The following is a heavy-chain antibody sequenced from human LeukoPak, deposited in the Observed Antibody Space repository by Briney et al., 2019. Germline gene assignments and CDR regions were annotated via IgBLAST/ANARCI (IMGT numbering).Heavy chain of an antibody. V-gene: IGHV4-34*01. J-gene: IGHJ6*03. CDR2: INHSGST. D-gene: IGHD3-10*01. CDR3: ARGVKGWRGSGVSSYYYYYMDV. CDR1: GESFSGHY. Sequence: PSEALSLTCAVYGESFSGHYWNWIRLPPGKGLEWIGEINHSGSTNYNPSLKSRVTISLDTSKNQFSLNLSSVTAADTAVYYCARGVKGWRGSGVSSYYYYYMDVWGNGTTVTVSS.